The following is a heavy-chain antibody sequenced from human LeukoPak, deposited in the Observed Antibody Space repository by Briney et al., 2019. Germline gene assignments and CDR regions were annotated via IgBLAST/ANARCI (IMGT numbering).Heavy chain of an antibody. CDR2: ISGSSSSI. Sequence: GGPLRLSCAVSGFTFTSYTMNWVRQAPGKALEWVSSISGSSSSIYYADSVKGRFTISRDNAKNSLYLQMYSLSAEDTAVYYCARDGYGDYYFDYWGQGTLVTVSS. CDR1: GFTFTSYT. J-gene: IGHJ4*02. CDR3: ARDGYGDYYFDY. V-gene: IGHV3-21*01. D-gene: IGHD4-17*01.